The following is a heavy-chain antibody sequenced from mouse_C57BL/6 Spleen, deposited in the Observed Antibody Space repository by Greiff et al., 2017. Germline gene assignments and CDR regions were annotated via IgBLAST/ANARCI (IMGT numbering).Heavy chain of an antibody. CDR2: IDPSDSYT. CDR3: ARGYGNTGDY. CDR1: GYTFTSYW. Sequence: QVQLQQPGAELVRPGTSVKLSCKASGYTFTSYWMHWVKQRPGPGLEWIGVIDPSDSYTNYKQKLKGKATLTVDTSSSPAYMQLSSLTSEDSAVYYCARGYGNTGDYWGQGTTRTVSS. V-gene: IGHV1-59*01. J-gene: IGHJ2*01. D-gene: IGHD2-1*01.